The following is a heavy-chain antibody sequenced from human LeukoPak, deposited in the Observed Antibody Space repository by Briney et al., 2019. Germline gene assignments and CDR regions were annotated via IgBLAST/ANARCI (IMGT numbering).Heavy chain of an antibody. V-gene: IGHV3-7*01. D-gene: IGHD4-17*01. J-gene: IGHJ3*02. CDR2: IKHDGSDK. CDR3: AVDYGDYIDAFDI. Sequence: GGSLRLSCVASGFTFSSYWMSWVRQAPGKGLEWVANIKHDGSDKYYVDSVKGRFTISRDNAKNSLYLQMNSLTGGDTAVYYCAVDYGDYIDAFDIWGQGTMVTVSS. CDR1: GFTFSSYW.